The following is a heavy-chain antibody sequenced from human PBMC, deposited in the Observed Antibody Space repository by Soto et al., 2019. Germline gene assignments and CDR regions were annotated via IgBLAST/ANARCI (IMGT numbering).Heavy chain of an antibody. CDR3: ARVPGP. Sequence: SETLSLTCTVSGGSVSSGSYYWIWIRQPPGKGLECIGYIYYSGSTNYNPSLKSRVTISVDTSKNQFSLKLSSVTAADTAVYYCARVPGPWGQGTLVTVST. V-gene: IGHV4-61*01. D-gene: IGHD3-10*01. CDR2: IYYSGST. J-gene: IGHJ5*02. CDR1: GGSVSSGSYY.